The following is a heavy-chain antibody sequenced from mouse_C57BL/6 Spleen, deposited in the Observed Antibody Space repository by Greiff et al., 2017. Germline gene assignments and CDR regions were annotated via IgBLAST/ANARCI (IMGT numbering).Heavy chain of an antibody. CDR2: INPYNGDT. J-gene: IGHJ1*03. D-gene: IGHD1-1*01. CDR1: GYSFTGYF. CDR3: ARGDYGLWYCDV. V-gene: IGHV1-20*01. Sequence: EVQLQESGPELVKPGDSVKISCKASGYSFTGYFMNWVMQSHGKSLEWIGRINPYNGDTFYNQKFKGKATLTVDKSSSTAHMELRDLTSEDSAVYYCARGDYGLWYCDVWGTGTTVTVSS.